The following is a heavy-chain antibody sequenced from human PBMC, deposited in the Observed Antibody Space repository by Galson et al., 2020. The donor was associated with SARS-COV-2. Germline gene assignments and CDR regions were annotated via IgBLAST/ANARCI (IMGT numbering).Heavy chain of an antibody. CDR2: IKQDGSEK. CDR1: GFTFSSYW. V-gene: IGHV3-7*01. CDR3: ARDSYDFWSGSRMDV. Sequence: GGSLRLSCAASGFTFSSYWMSWVRQAPGKGLEWVANIKQDGSEKYYVDSVKGGFTISRDNAKNSLYLQMNSLRAEDTAVYYCARDSYDFWSGSRMDVWGQGTTVTVSS. D-gene: IGHD3-3*01. J-gene: IGHJ6*02.